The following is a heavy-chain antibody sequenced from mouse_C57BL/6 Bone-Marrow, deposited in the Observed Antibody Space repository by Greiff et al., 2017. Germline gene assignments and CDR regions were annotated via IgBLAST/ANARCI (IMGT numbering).Heavy chain of an antibody. D-gene: IGHD1-1*01. V-gene: IGHV14-3*01. J-gene: IGHJ2*01. CDR1: GFNIKNTY. CDR3: ARSDYGSSYVDY. Sequence: EVQRVESVAELVRPGASVKLSCTASGFNIKNTYMHWVKQRPEQGLEWIGRIDPANGNTKYAPKFQGKATITADTSSNTAYLQLSSLTSEDTAIYYCARSDYGSSYVDYWGQGTTLTVSS. CDR2: IDPANGNT.